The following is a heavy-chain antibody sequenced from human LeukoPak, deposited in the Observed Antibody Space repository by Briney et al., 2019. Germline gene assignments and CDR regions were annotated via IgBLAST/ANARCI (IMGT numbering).Heavy chain of an antibody. Sequence: GGSLRLSCAASGFTFDDYGMSWVRQAPGKGLEWVSGINWNGGSTGYADPVKGRFTISRDNSKNTLYLQMNSLRAEDTAVYYCARDVSSSGWYFLLGYWGQGTLVTVSS. CDR1: GFTFDDYG. CDR3: ARDVSSSGWYFLLGY. V-gene: IGHV3-20*04. D-gene: IGHD6-19*01. J-gene: IGHJ4*02. CDR2: INWNGGST.